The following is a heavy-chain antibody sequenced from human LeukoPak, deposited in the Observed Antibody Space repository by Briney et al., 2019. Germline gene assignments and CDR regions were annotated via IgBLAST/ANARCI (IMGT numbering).Heavy chain of an antibody. D-gene: IGHD2-2*01. V-gene: IGHV4-34*01. CDR1: GGSFSGYY. CDR2: INHSGST. Sequence: SPSETLSPTCAVYGGSFSGYYWSWIRQPPGKGLEWIGEINHSGSTNYNPSLKSRVTISVDTSKNQFSLRLSSVTAADTAVYYCARGYCTSTSCSSFDYWGQGTLVTVSS. CDR3: ARGYCTSTSCSSFDY. J-gene: IGHJ4*02.